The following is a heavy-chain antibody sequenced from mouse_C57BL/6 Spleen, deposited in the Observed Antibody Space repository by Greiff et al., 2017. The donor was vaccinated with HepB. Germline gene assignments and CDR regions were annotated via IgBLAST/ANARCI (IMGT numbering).Heavy chain of an antibody. CDR3: ERGVYYDYVFDY. D-gene: IGHD2-4*01. Sequence: EVQLQQSGPELVKPGASVKISCKASGYTFTDYYMNWVKQSHGKSLEWIGDINPNNGGTSYNQKFKGKATLTVDKSSSTAYMELRSLASEDSAVYYCERGVYYDYVFDYWGQGTTLTVSS. V-gene: IGHV1-26*01. CDR1: GYTFTDYY. CDR2: INPNNGGT. J-gene: IGHJ2*01.